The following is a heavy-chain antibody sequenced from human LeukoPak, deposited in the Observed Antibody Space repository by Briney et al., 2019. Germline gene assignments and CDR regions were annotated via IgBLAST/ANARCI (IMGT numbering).Heavy chain of an antibody. D-gene: IGHD3-22*01. CDR1: GGSISSGGYS. J-gene: IGHJ4*02. V-gene: IGHV4-30-4*07. CDR2: IYYSGST. Sequence: SETLSLTCAVSGGSISSGGYSWSWIRQPPGKGLEWIGYIYYSGSTYYNPSLKGRVTISVDTSKNQFSLKLSSVTAADTAVYYCAREVYDSSGYDYWGQGTLVTVSS. CDR3: AREVYDSSGYDY.